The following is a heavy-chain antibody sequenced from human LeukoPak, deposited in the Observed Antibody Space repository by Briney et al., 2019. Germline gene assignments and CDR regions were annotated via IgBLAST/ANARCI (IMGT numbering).Heavy chain of an antibody. CDR1: GFTLTTYW. D-gene: IGHD6-19*01. CDR3: VGPYSSGPPFDY. J-gene: IGHJ4*02. Sequence: GGSLSLSCAASGFTLTTYWMTWVRQAPGKGLEWVANIKEDGREKYYVASVKGRFTISRDNAKNTMYLQMNSLRAEDTAVYYCVGPYSSGPPFDYWGQGTLVTVSS. CDR2: IKEDGREK. V-gene: IGHV3-7*01.